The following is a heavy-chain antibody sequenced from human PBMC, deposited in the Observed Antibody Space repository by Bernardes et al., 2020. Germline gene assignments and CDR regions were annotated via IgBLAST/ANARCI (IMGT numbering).Heavy chain of an antibody. Sequence: SLRLSCAASGFTFDDYAMHWVRQAPGKGLEWVSGISWNSGSIGYADSVKGRFTISRDNAKNSLYLQMNSLRAEDTALYYCAKDMVGFWSGYSPHHGYYMDVWGKGTTVTVSS. V-gene: IGHV3-9*01. CDR2: ISWNSGSI. CDR1: GFTFDDYA. D-gene: IGHD3-3*01. J-gene: IGHJ6*03. CDR3: AKDMVGFWSGYSPHHGYYMDV.